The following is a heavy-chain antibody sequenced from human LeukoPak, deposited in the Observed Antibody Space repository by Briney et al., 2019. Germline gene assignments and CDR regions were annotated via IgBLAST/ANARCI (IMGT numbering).Heavy chain of an antibody. CDR3: ARSYDSSGYYYD. V-gene: IGHV4-4*02. CDR1: GGSISSNNW. Sequence: SGTLSLTCAVSGGSISSNNWWGWVRQPPGKGLEWIGEINHSGSTNYNPSLKSRVTISVDTSKNQFSLKLSSVTAADTAVYYCARSYDSSGYYYDWGQGTLVTVSS. CDR2: INHSGST. D-gene: IGHD3-22*01. J-gene: IGHJ4*02.